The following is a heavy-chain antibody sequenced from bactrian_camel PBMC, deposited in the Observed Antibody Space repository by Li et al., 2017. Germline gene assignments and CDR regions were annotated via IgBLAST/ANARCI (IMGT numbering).Heavy chain of an antibody. D-gene: IGHD5*01. J-gene: IGHJ4*01. CDR3: AKLGSISEHY. V-gene: IGHV3S40*01. CDR2: INSADAST. Sequence: VQLVESGGGLVQPGGSLRLSCAASGFSFSSYDMNWVRQAPGKGLEWVSSINSADASTFYADSVKGRFTASRDNAKNTLYLQMNSLTPEDTAMYYCAKLGSISEHYWGQGTQVTVS. CDR1: GFSFSSYD.